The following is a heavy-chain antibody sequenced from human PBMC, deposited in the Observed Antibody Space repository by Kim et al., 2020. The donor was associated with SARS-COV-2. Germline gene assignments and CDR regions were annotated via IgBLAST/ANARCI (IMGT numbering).Heavy chain of an antibody. CDR2: ISSSSSYI. Sequence: GGSLRLSCAASGFTFSSYSMNWVRQAPGKGLEWVSSISSSSSYIYYADSVKGRFTISRDNAKNSLYLQMNSLRAEDTAVYYCARDLVGVGYCQDYWGQGTLVTVSS. CDR1: GFTFSSYS. CDR3: ARDLVGVGYCQDY. J-gene: IGHJ4*02. D-gene: IGHD2-15*01. V-gene: IGHV3-21*01.